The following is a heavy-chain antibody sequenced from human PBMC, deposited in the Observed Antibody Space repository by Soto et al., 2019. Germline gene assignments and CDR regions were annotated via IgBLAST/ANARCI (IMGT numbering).Heavy chain of an antibody. CDR1: GGSFSAYY. V-gene: IGHV4-34*12. Sequence: NPSETLSLTCAVYGGSFSAYYWSWVRQPPGKGLEWIGEIIHSESTKYNPSLKSRVNISVDTSKNQFSLKLSSVTAADTAVYYCARQRPTDGRWEFANYYGMDVWGQGTPVTVSS. D-gene: IGHD1-26*01. CDR2: IIHSEST. J-gene: IGHJ6*02. CDR3: ARQRPTDGRWEFANYYGMDV.